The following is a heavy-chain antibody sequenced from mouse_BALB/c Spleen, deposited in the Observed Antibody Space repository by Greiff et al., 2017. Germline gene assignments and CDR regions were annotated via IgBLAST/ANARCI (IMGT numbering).Heavy chain of an antibody. V-gene: IGHV2-9*02. CDR2: IWAGGST. CDR3: ARDHDGYYVGAMDY. D-gene: IGHD2-3*01. CDR1: GFSLTSYG. Sequence: VKLVESGPGLVAPSQSLSITCTVSGFSLTSYGVHWVRQPPGKGLEWLGVIWAGGSTNYNSALMSRLSISKDNSKSQVFLKMNSLQTDDTAMYYCARDHDGYYVGAMDYWGQGTSVTVSS. J-gene: IGHJ4*01.